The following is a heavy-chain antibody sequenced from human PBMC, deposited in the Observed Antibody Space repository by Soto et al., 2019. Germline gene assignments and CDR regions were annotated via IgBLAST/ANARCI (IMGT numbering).Heavy chain of an antibody. Sequence: PSETLSLTCTVSGGSISSGGYYWSWIRQQRGKGLEWIGYTFYSGATYYNPSLKSRTIISVDTSKNQFSLTLTSLTAADTAVYYCARVQPYDYGANTGWLDPWGQGTLVTVPQ. CDR3: ARVQPYDYGANTGWLDP. CDR2: TFYSGAT. J-gene: IGHJ5*02. V-gene: IGHV4-31*03. CDR1: GGSISSGGYY. D-gene: IGHD4-17*01.